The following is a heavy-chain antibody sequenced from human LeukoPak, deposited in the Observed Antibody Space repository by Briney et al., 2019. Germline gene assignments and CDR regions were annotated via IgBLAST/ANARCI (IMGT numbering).Heavy chain of an antibody. CDR1: GGSISSGGYY. D-gene: IGHD3-22*01. V-gene: IGHV4-31*03. CDR3: AREMDYYDSGGYYLQWFDP. J-gene: IGHJ5*02. CDR2: IYYSGST. Sequence: SETLSLTCTVSGGSISSGGYYWSWIPQHPGKGLEWIGYIYYSGSTSYNPSLKSRVTISLDTSRNQFSLKLGSVTAADTAAYYCAREMDYYDSGGYYLQWFDPWGQGTLVTVSS.